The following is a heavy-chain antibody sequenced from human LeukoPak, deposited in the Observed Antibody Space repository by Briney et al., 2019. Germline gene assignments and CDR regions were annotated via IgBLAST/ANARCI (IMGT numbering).Heavy chain of an antibody. CDR1: GFTFSSYS. V-gene: IGHV3-7*01. J-gene: IGHJ4*02. CDR3: ASHSSGWDYLDY. Sequence: GGSLRLSCAASGFTFSSYSMNWVRQAPGKGLEWVANIKQDGSEKYYVDSVKGRFTISRGNAKNSLYLQMNSLRAEDTAVYYCASHSSGWDYLDYWGQGTLVTVSS. D-gene: IGHD6-19*01. CDR2: IKQDGSEK.